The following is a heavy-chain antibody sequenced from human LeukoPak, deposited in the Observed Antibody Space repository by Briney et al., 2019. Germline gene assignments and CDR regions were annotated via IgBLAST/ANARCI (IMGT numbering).Heavy chain of an antibody. CDR3: AKDYYYGSGSPPLFDH. CDR2: ISYDGNNK. Sequence: GGSLRLSCAASGFTFSSYGMHWVRHAPGKGLVWVALISYDGNNKYYADSVKGRFTISRDNSKNTLWLHMNSLRAEDTAVYYCAKDYYYGSGSPPLFDHWGQGTLVTVSS. J-gene: IGHJ4*02. V-gene: IGHV3-30*18. CDR1: GFTFSSYG. D-gene: IGHD3-10*01.